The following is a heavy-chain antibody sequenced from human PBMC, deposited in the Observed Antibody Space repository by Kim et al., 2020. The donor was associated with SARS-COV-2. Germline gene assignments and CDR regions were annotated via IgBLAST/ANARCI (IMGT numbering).Heavy chain of an antibody. CDR3: ARRGGLLRAGAFDD. Sequence: GGSLRLSCAASGFTLSSYALHWVRQAPGKGLEWVAVISYDGSDKYYADSVKGRFIISRDNSKNTLYLQMSRLRVEDTAVYYCARRGGLLRAGAFDDWGQGTLVTVSS. CDR1: GFTLSSYA. V-gene: IGHV3-30-3*01. CDR2: ISYDGSDK. J-gene: IGHJ5*02. D-gene: IGHD6-19*01.